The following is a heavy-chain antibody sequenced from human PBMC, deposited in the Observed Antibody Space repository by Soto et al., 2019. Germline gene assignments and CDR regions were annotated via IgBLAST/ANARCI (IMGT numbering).Heavy chain of an antibody. CDR2: IIPILGIP. D-gene: IGHD2-21*01. V-gene: IGHV1-69*02. J-gene: IGHJ4*02. CDR3: ARFQPCDYVAY. CDR1: GGTFSSYI. Sequence: QVQLVQSGAEVKKPGSSVKVSCKASGGTFSSYIISWVRQAPGQGLEWMGRIIPILGIPNYAQKFQGRVTLTADKSTSAAYMELSSLRSEDTAVYYCARFQPCDYVAYWGQGTLVTVSS.